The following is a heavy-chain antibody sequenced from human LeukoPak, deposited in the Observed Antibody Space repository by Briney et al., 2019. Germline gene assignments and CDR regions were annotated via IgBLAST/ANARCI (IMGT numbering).Heavy chain of an antibody. CDR1: GGSISSYY. CDR2: IYYSGST. J-gene: IGHJ4*02. Sequence: SETLSLTCTVSGGSISSYYWSWIRQPPGKGLEWIGYIYYSGSTNYNPSLKSRVNISVDTSKNQFSLKLSSVTVAEPAVYYCARVSLKLSCNSTSCYGDNQFDYWGQGTLVTVS. V-gene: IGHV4-59*08. CDR3: ARVSLKLSCNSTSCYGDNQFDY. D-gene: IGHD2-2*01.